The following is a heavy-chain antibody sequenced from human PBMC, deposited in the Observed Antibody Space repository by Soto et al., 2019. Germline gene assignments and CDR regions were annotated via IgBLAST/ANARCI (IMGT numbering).Heavy chain of an antibody. CDR2: IYYTGST. J-gene: IGHJ4*02. CDR3: ASPPESVSGYFDY. Sequence: SETLSLTCTVSGDPISSSSYSWGWIRQPPGKGLEWIGTIYYTGSTDYNSSLKSRVSISVDKSKNQFSLKLSSVTAADTAVYYCASPPESVSGYFDYWGQGTLVTVSS. D-gene: IGHD3-3*01. CDR1: GDPISSSSYS. V-gene: IGHV4-39*01.